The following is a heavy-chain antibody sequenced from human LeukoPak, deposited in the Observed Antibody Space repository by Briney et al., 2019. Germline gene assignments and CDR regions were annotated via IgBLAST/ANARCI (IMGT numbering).Heavy chain of an antibody. D-gene: IGHD3-10*01. Sequence: GGSLRLSCEASGFSVTRTGMHWVRQTPGKGLEWVAVIWSDGSNMNYPDSVKGRFTISRDTSKNRLYLQMDSLRVEDTAVYYCTTSPRGKGFDFWGRGTVVTVSS. J-gene: IGHJ3*01. CDR2: IWSDGSNM. V-gene: IGHV3-33*01. CDR3: TTSPRGKGFDF. CDR1: GFSVTRTG.